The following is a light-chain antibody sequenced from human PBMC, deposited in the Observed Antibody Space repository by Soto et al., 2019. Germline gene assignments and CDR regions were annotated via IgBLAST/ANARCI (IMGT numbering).Light chain of an antibody. CDR3: CSYAGSYPTYV. Sequence: SVLTQPRSVAGCPGQSVTISCTGTSSDVGGYNYVSWYQHHPGKAPKLMIYDVSKRPSGVPDRFSGSKSGNTASLTISGLQAEDEADYYCCSYAGSYPTYVFGTGTKVTVL. J-gene: IGLJ1*01. CDR1: SSDVGGYNY. CDR2: DVS. V-gene: IGLV2-11*01.